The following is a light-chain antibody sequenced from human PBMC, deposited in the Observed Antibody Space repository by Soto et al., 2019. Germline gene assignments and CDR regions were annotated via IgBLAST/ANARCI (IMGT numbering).Light chain of an antibody. J-gene: IGKJ5*01. CDR2: DAS. Sequence: EIVLTQSPATLSLSPGERATLSCRASQSVSSNLAWYQQKPGQAPRLLIYDASKRATDIPARFSGSGSGTDFTLTITSLEPEDFAVYYCQQRSNWPPSITFGQGTRLEIK. CDR1: QSVSSN. CDR3: QQRSNWPPSIT. V-gene: IGKV3-11*01.